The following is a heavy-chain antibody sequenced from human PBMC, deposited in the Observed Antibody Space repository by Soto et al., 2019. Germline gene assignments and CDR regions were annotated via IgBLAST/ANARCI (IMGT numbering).Heavy chain of an antibody. J-gene: IGHJ3*01. CDR3: AAALSGIGAFDF. D-gene: IGHD1-26*01. CDR2: VYYSGST. V-gene: IGHV4-59*08. Sequence: PGKGLEWIGFVYYSGSTSYYPSLKSRVTISIDTSKNQFSLKLSSVTATDTAVYYCAAALSGIGAFDFWGQGTMVPVS.